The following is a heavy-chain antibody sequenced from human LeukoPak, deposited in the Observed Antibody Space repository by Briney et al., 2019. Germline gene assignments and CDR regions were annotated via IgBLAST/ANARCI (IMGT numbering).Heavy chain of an antibody. CDR3: ARQITMIGNYYMDV. D-gene: IGHD3-22*01. Sequence: NPSETLSLTCTVSGYSISSGYYWGWIRQPPGKGLEWIGSIYHSGSTYYNPSLKSRVTISVDTSKNQFSLKLSSVTAADTAVYYCARQITMIGNYYMDVWGKGTTVTVSS. J-gene: IGHJ6*03. CDR1: GYSISSGYY. CDR2: IYHSGST. V-gene: IGHV4-38-2*02.